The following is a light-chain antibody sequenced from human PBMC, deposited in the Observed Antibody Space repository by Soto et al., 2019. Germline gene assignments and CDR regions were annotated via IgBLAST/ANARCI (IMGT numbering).Light chain of an antibody. V-gene: IGKV3-20*01. CDR2: GAS. J-gene: IGKJ2*01. Sequence: EIVLTQSAGTLSLSPGERAALSCRASQSVSNNYLAWYQKKPGQAPRLLIYGASTRASDIPERFSGSGSGTDFTLTISRLEPEDSAVYYCQQYNIWSLYTFGQGTKLAIK. CDR3: QQYNIWSLYT. CDR1: QSVSNNY.